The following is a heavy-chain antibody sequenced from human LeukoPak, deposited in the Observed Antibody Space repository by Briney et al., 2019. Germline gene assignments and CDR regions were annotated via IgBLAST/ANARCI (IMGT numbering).Heavy chain of an antibody. J-gene: IGHJ4*02. CDR1: GGSISSYY. Sequence: SETLSLTCTVSGGSISSYYWSWIRQPPGKGREWIGYIYTSGSTNYNPSLKSRVTISVDTSKNQFSLKLSSVTAADTAVYYCASLSRDGYNYVDYWGQGTLVTVSS. D-gene: IGHD5-24*01. CDR3: ASLSRDGYNYVDY. CDR2: IYTSGST. V-gene: IGHV4-4*09.